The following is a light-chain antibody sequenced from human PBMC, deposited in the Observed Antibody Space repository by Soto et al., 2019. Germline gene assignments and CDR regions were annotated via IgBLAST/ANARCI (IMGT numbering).Light chain of an antibody. CDR2: LGS. V-gene: IGKV2-28*01. Sequence: DIVMTQSPLSLPVTPGEPASISCRSSQSLLHSNGYNYLDWYLQKPGQSPQLLIYLGSYRASGVPDRFRVSGSGSDFTLIIRRVEAEYVGGYYCMEDFQTPQTFGGGTTVEIK. J-gene: IGKJ4*01. CDR3: MEDFQTPQT. CDR1: QSLLHSNGYNY.